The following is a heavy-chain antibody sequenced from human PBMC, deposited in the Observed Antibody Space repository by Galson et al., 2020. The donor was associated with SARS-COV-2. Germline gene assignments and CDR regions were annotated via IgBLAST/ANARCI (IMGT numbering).Heavy chain of an antibody. CDR2: ISGGGGST. Sequence: GGSLRLSCAASGFTFSRYSMAWVRQAPGKGLEWVSGISGGGGSTYYADSVRRRSTISRDITQNTVYLQMSSLRAEDTAVYYCAKDRGNDYGDQIDFGGQGTQVTVSS. D-gene: IGHD4-17*01. CDR3: AKDRGNDYGDQIDF. V-gene: IGHV3-23*01. CDR1: GFTFSRYS. J-gene: IGHJ4*02.